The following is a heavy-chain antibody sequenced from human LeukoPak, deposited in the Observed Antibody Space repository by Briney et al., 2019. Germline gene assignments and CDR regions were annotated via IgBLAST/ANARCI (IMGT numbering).Heavy chain of an antibody. CDR3: ARGAVSIAAAGTSDY. CDR2: ISSSSSYI. J-gene: IGHJ4*02. Sequence: GGSLRPSCAASGFTFSSYSMNWVRQAPGKGLEWVSSISSSSSYIYYADSVKGRFTISRDNAKNSLYLQMNSLRAEDTAVYYCARGAVSIAAAGTSDYWGQGTLVTVSS. V-gene: IGHV3-21*01. D-gene: IGHD6-13*01. CDR1: GFTFSSYS.